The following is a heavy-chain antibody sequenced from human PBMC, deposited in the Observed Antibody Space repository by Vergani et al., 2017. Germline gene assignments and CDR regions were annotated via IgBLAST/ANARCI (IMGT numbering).Heavy chain of an antibody. CDR2: IYYSGST. CDR3: ARLPGGYSYGYYYYYMDV. J-gene: IGHJ6*03. V-gene: IGHV4-59*01. CDR1: GGSISSYY. D-gene: IGHD5-18*01. Sequence: QVQLQESGPGLVKPSETLSLTCTVSGGSISSYYWSWIRQPPGKGLEWIGYIYYSGSTNYNPSLKSRVTISVDTSKNQFSLKLSSVTAADTAVYYCARLPGGYSYGYYYYYMDVWGKGTTVTVSS.